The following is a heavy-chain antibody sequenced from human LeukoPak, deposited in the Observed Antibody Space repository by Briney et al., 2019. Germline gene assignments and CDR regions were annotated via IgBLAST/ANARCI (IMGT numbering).Heavy chain of an antibody. CDR1: GGSMSSYY. J-gene: IGHJ6*02. CDR2: ISYSGST. V-gene: IGHV4-59*01. CDR3: ARAGSGSYYVYGMDV. D-gene: IGHD3-10*01. Sequence: SETLSLTCTVSGGSMSSYYWSWIRQPPGKGLESIGYISYSGSTNYNPSLKSRVTISVDTSKNQFSLKLSSVTAADTAVYYCARAGSGSYYVYGMDVWGQGTTVTVSS.